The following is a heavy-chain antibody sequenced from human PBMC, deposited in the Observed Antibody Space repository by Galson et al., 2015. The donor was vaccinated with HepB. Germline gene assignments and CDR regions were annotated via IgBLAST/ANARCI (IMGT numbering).Heavy chain of an antibody. CDR3: AREAAIAAPATFDY. CDR1: GFTFSSHG. V-gene: IGHV3-33*01. D-gene: IGHD6-13*01. CDR2: IWSDGTNK. Sequence: SLRLSCAASGFTFSSHGMHWVRQTPGKGLEWVALIWSDGTNKYYADSVEGRFTISRDNSKNTLYLQMDSLRAEDTAAYYCAREAAIAAPATFDYWGPGTLVTVSS. J-gene: IGHJ4*02.